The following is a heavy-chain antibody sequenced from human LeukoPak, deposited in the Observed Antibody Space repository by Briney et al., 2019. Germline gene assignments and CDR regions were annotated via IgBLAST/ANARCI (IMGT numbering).Heavy chain of an antibody. D-gene: IGHD3-16*02. CDR1: GYTLTELS. V-gene: IGHV1-24*01. CDR3: AREWITYYDYVWGSYRSPTFDY. CDR2: FDPEDGET. Sequence: ASVKVSCKVSGYTLTELSMHWVRQAPGKGLEWMGRFDPEDGETIYAQKLQGRVTMTTDTSTSTAYMELRSLRSDDTAVYYCAREWITYYDYVWGSYRSPTFDYWGQGTLVTVSS. J-gene: IGHJ4*02.